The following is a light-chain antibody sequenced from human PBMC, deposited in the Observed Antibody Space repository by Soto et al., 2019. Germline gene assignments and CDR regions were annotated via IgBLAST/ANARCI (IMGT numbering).Light chain of an antibody. CDR3: QQFGSSWLT. V-gene: IGKV3-20*01. CDR1: QSIGSSY. J-gene: IGKJ1*01. Sequence: ENVLTQSPGTLSLSPGERATLSCRASQSIGSSYLAWYQQKPGHAPRLIIYGTSSRATGIPDRFSGSESGTDFTLTISRREPEDFAVYYCQQFGSSWLTFGQGTKVEIK. CDR2: GTS.